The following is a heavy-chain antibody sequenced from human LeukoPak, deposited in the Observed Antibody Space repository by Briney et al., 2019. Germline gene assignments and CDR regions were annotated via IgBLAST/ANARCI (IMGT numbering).Heavy chain of an antibody. V-gene: IGHV7-4-1*02. CDR3: GRDARITMVRGVIHNWFDP. J-gene: IGHJ5*02. CDR2: INTNTGNP. D-gene: IGHD3-10*01. CDR1: GYTFTSYA. Sequence: ASVKVSCKASGYTFTSYAMNWVRQAPGQGLEWMGWINTNTGNPTYAQGFTGRFVFSLDTSVSTAYLQISSLKAEDTAVYYCGRDARITMVRGVIHNWFDPWGQGTLVTVSS.